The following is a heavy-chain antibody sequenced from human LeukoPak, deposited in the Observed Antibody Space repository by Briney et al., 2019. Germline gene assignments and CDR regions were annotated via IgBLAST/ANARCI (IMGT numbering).Heavy chain of an antibody. Sequence: GGSLRLSCAASGFTFSSYWMHWVRQVSGKGLVWVSRINIDGSSTSYADSVKGRFTISRDNSKNTLYLQMNSLRAEDTAVYYCARDSPPMVRGFINYYYYYYMDVWGKGTTVTISS. CDR3: ARDSPPMVRGFINYYYYYYMDV. CDR2: INIDGSST. CDR1: GFTFSSYW. V-gene: IGHV3-74*01. J-gene: IGHJ6*03. D-gene: IGHD3-10*01.